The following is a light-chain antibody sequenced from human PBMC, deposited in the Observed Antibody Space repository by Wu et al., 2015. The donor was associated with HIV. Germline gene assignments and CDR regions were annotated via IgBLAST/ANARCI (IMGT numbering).Light chain of an antibody. CDR3: QQYGNSPWT. CDR2: GAS. V-gene: IGKV3-20*01. J-gene: IGKJ1*01. Sequence: EIVLRQYPGTLSLSPGERAIFSCRASQRISNNDLSWYQQRPGQSPRLLIHGASRRAAGIPDRFSGSGSGTDFTLTISRLESEDLAVYYCQQYGNSPWTFGHGTKVEIK. CDR1: QRISNND.